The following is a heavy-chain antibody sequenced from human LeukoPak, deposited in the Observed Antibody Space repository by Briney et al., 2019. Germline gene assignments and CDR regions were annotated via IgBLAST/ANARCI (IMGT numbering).Heavy chain of an antibody. D-gene: IGHD3-22*01. CDR3: ARHSYHSITMIRYYYYMDV. CDR2: INHSGST. Sequence: SETLSLTCAVYGGSFSGYYWSWIRQPPGKGLEWIGEINHSGSTNYNPSLKSRVTISVDTSKNQFSLKLSSVTAADTAVYYCARHSYHSITMIRYYYYMDVWGKGTTVTISS. V-gene: IGHV4-34*01. CDR1: GGSFSGYY. J-gene: IGHJ6*03.